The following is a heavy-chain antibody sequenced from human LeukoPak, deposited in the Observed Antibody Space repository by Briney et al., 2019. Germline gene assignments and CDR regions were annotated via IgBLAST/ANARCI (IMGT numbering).Heavy chain of an antibody. CDR1: LGSISSSAFY. V-gene: IGHV4-39*01. J-gene: IGHJ6*03. Sequence: PSETLSLTCTVSLGSISSSAFYWGWIRQPPGKGLEWIGSLYYSGNTYYNPSLKSRVTISVDTSKNQFSLNLTSVTAADTAVYYCARHLNYYYYYYMDVWGTGTTVTVSS. CDR2: LYYSGNT. CDR3: ARHLNYYYYYYMDV.